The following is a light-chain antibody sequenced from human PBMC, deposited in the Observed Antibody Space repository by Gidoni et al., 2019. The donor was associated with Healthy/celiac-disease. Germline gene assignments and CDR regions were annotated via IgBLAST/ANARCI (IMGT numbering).Light chain of an antibody. J-gene: IGKJ3*01. CDR3: QQYGSSPT. Sequence: EIVLTQSPGTLSLSPVERATLSCRASQSVSSSYLAWYQQKPGQAPRLLIYGASSWATGIPDRFSGSGSGTGFTLTISRLEPEDFAVYYCQQYGSSPTFGPGTKVDIK. CDR1: QSVSSSY. V-gene: IGKV3-20*01. CDR2: GAS.